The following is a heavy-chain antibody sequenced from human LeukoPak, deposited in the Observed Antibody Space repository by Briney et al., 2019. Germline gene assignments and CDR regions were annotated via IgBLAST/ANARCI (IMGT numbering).Heavy chain of an antibody. Sequence: SETLSLTCAVYGGSFSGYYWSWIRQPPGKGLEWIGEINHSGSTNYNPSLKSRVTISVDTSKNQFSLKLSSVTAADTAVYYCARHGAWGSGSYPTTNLMRFDYWGQGTLVTVSS. V-gene: IGHV4-34*01. J-gene: IGHJ4*02. CDR3: ARHGAWGSGSYPTTNLMRFDY. CDR1: GGSFSGYY. D-gene: IGHD3-10*01. CDR2: INHSGST.